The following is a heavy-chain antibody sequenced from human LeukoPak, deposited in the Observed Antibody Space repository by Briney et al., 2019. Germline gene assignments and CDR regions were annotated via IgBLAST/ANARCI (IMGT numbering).Heavy chain of an antibody. CDR3: ASRDFWSGYYLAY. V-gene: IGHV4-34*01. Sequence: SETLSLTCAVYGGSFSGYYWSWIRQPPGKGLEWIGEINHSGSTNYNPSLKSRVTTSVDTSKNQFSLKLSSVTAADTAVYYCASRDFWSGYYLAYWGQGTLVTVSS. J-gene: IGHJ4*02. CDR2: INHSGST. CDR1: GGSFSGYY. D-gene: IGHD3-3*01.